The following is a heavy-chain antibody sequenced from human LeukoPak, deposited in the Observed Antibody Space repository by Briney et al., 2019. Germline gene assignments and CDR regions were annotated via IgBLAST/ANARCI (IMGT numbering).Heavy chain of an antibody. CDR1: GGSISSYY. D-gene: IGHD2-2*01. J-gene: IGHJ4*02. CDR3: ARGGSTRNLNDRFDY. CDR2: IYYSGST. Sequence: KTSETLSLTCTVSGGSISSYYWSWIRQPPGKGLEWIGYIYYSGSTNYNPSLKSRVTISVDTSENQFSLKLSSVTAADTAVYYCARGGSTRNLNDRFDYWGQGTLVTVSS. V-gene: IGHV4-59*01.